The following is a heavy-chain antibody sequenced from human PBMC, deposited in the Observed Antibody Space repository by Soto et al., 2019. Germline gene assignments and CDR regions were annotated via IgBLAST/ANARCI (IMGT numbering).Heavy chain of an antibody. D-gene: IGHD3-3*01. J-gene: IGHJ6*02. CDR3: ARDHPNYDFWSAYLDV. V-gene: IGHV4-31*02. CDR2: IYYSGST. Sequence: SETLSLTCTVSGGSISSGGYYWSWIRQHPGKGLEWIGYIYYSGSTYYNPSLKSRVTISVDTSKNQFSLKLSSVTAADTAVYYCARDHPNYDFWSAYLDVWGQGTTVTVSS. CDR1: GGSISSGGYY.